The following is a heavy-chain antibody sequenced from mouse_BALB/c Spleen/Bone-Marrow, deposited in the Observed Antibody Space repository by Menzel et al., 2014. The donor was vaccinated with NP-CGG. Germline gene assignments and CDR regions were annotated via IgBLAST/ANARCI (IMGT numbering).Heavy chain of an antibody. D-gene: IGHD2-4*01. CDR3: AREGYDNDGGRSMDY. CDR2: IDPGSGGT. Sequence: VRLVESGAELVRPGTSVKVSCKASGYAFTNYLIEWVKQRPGQGPEWIGLIDPGSGGTNYNEKFKGKATLTADKSSSTAYMQLSSLTSDDSAVYFCAREGYDNDGGRSMDYWGQGTSVTVSS. CDR1: GYAFTNYL. J-gene: IGHJ4*01. V-gene: IGHV1-54*01.